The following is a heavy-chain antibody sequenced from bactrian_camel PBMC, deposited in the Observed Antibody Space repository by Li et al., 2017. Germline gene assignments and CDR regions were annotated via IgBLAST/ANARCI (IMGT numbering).Heavy chain of an antibody. CDR1: RGFDDADAE. V-gene: IGHV3S53*01. Sequence: HVQLVESGGGSVQIGGSLTLACAASRGFDDADAEWGWFRQAPGKERIMIASMNAFGLQTYAEAVKGRFTISKDDTKNTLNLQMTNLNAEDTAVYYCAAGVQKVWECRGVDFRYSGQGTQVTVS. J-gene: IGHJ6*01. D-gene: IGHD8*01. CDR3: AAGVQKVWECRGVDFRY. CDR2: MNAFGLQ.